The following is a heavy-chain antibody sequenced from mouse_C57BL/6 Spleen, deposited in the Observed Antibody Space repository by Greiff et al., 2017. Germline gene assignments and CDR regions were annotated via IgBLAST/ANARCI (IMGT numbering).Heavy chain of an antibody. CDR1: GYSFTGYY. CDR3: AREGNYFDY. V-gene: IGHV1-42*01. CDR2: LNPRTGGT. Sequence: EVKLQESGPELVKPGASVKISCKASGYSFTGYYMNWVKQSPEKSLDWIGELNPRTGGTTYNQKFKAKATLTVDQSSSTAYLQLKSLTSEDSAVYYCAREGNYFDYWGQGTTLTVSS. J-gene: IGHJ2*01.